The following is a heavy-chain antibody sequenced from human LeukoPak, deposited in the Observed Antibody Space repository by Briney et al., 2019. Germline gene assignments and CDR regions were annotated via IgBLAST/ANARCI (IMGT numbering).Heavy chain of an antibody. J-gene: IGHJ4*02. CDR1: GFTVSSNY. V-gene: IGHV3-11*01. CDR2: ISSSGSTI. CDR3: ARDLVPAAIPFDY. D-gene: IGHD2-2*01. Sequence: PGGSLRLSCAASGFTVSSNYMSWVRQAPGKGLEWVSYISSSGSTIYYADSVKGRFTISRDNAKNSLYLQMNSLRAEDTAVYYCARDLVPAAIPFDYWGQGTLVTVSS.